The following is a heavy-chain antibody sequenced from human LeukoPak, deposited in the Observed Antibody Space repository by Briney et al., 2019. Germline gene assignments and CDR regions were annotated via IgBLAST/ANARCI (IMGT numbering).Heavy chain of an antibody. J-gene: IGHJ4*02. D-gene: IGHD5-18*01. CDR1: GFTFSIYE. CDR3: ARDGDSYGYGIDY. V-gene: IGHV3-48*03. CDR2: ISSSGSTI. Sequence: GGSLRLPCSASGFTFSIYEMNWVRQAPGKGLEWVSYISSSGSTIYYADSVKGRFTISRDNAKNSLYLQMNSLRGEDTAIYYCARDGDSYGYGIDYWGQGTLVTVSS.